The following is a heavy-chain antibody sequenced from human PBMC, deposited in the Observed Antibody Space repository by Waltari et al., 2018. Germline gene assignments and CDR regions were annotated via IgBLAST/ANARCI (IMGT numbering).Heavy chain of an antibody. V-gene: IGHV3-33*01. CDR3: ARDFASTYFFDY. Sequence: QVQLVESGGGVVQPGRSLRLSCSASGFGFRGTVMHWVRQAPGKGLEWVAVIWYDGRYEYYADSVKGRFTISRDNSKDTLYLQMNSLRAEDTAVYYCARDFASTYFFDYWGQGTLVTVSS. J-gene: IGHJ4*01. CDR2: IWYDGRYE. CDR1: GFGFRGTV.